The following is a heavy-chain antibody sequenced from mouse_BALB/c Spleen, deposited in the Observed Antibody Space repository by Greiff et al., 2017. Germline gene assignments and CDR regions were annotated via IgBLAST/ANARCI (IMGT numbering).Heavy chain of an antibody. CDR3: ARELTGTGAMDY. V-gene: IGHV5-4*02. D-gene: IGHD4-1*01. CDR2: ISDGGSYT. CDR1: GFTFSDYY. Sequence: EVHLVESGGGLVKPGGSLKLSCAASGFTFSDYYMYWVRQTPEKRLEWVATISDGGSYTYYPDSVKGRFTISRDNAKNNLYLQMSSLKSEDTAMYYCARELTGTGAMDYWGQGTSVTVSS. J-gene: IGHJ4*01.